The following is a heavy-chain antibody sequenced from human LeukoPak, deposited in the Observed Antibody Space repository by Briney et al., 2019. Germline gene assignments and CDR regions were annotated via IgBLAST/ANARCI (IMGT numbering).Heavy chain of an antibody. D-gene: IGHD1-26*01. V-gene: IGHV3-48*01. CDR3: ARSLGSN. CDR2: ISSSSTI. J-gene: IGHJ4*02. CDR1: GFTFSSYS. Sequence: GGSLRLSCAASGFTFSSYSMNWVRQAPGKGLEWVSYISSSSTIYYADSVKGRFTISRDNAKNSLYLQMNSLRAEDTAVYYCARSLGSNWGQGTLVTVSS.